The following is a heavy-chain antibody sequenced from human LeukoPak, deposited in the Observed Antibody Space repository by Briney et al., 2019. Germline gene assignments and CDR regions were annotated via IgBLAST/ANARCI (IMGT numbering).Heavy chain of an antibody. CDR1: GFTFSSYS. Sequence: PGGSLRLSCAASGFTFSSYSMNWFGQAPGKGLEWVSYISSSSSTIYYADSVKGRFTISRDNAKNSLYLQMNSLRAEDTAVYYCARGLGSGRHAFDIWAKGQWSPSLQ. J-gene: IGHJ3*02. CDR2: ISSSSSTI. V-gene: IGHV3-48*01. CDR3: ARGLGSGRHAFDI. D-gene: IGHD3-10*01.